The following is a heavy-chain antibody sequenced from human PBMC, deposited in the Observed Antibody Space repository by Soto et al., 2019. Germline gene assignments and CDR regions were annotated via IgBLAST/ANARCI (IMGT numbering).Heavy chain of an antibody. V-gene: IGHV3-23*01. Sequence: GSLRLSCAASGFTFSNFAMYWVRRAPGKGLEWVSSIRQSGDRSSYADSAKGRFTISRDNSKNTLYLQMNGLRLDDTAVYYCVTAVRTRLDNWGPGTLVIVSS. D-gene: IGHD3-10*01. J-gene: IGHJ4*02. CDR1: GFTFSNFA. CDR3: VTAVRTRLDN. CDR2: IRQSGDRS.